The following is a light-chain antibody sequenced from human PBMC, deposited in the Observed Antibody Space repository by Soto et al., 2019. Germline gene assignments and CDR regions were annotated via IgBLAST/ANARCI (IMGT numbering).Light chain of an antibody. J-gene: IGKJ1*01. CDR2: AAS. V-gene: IGKV1-17*03. CDR1: QGISKY. Sequence: DIQMTQSPSAKSASVGDRVTITCRACQGISKYLAWFQQKPGKVPKRLIYAASSLQSGVPARFSGSGSGTEFTLTISSLQPEDFGTYYCLQHTSYPWTFGQGTKVEIK. CDR3: LQHTSYPWT.